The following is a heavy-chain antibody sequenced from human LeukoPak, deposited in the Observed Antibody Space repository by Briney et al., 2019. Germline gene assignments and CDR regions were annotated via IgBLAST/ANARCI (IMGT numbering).Heavy chain of an antibody. Sequence: SETLSLTCTVSGGSISSYYWSWIRQPAGKGLEWIGRIYTSGSTNYNPSLKSRVTMSVDTSKNQFSLKLSSVTAADTAVYYCARVRVARARAGGYYYYMDVWGKGTTVTVSS. CDR3: ARVRVARARAGGYYYYMDV. CDR1: GGSISSYY. V-gene: IGHV4-4*07. D-gene: IGHD6-13*01. CDR2: IYTSGST. J-gene: IGHJ6*03.